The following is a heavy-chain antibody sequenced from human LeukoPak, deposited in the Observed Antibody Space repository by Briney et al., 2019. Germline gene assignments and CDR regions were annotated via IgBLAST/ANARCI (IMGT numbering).Heavy chain of an antibody. V-gene: IGHV3-48*01. CDR3: ARDHAGLDY. CDR1: GFTFSSYS. Sequence: GVLRLSCAASGFTFSSYSMNWVRQAPGKGLEWVSYISSSSSTIYYADSVKGRFTISRDNAKNSLYLQMNSLRAEDTAVYYCARDHAGLDYWGQGTLVTVSS. J-gene: IGHJ4*02. CDR2: ISSSSSTI. D-gene: IGHD2-8*01.